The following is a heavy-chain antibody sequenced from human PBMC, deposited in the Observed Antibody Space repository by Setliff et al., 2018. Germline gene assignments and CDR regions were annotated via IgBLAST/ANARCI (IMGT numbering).Heavy chain of an antibody. D-gene: IGHD1-1*01. CDR1: GFAFSSSG. V-gene: IGHV1-18*01. CDR3: ARLTYNLYYYYLDV. J-gene: IGHJ6*03. Sequence: ASVKVSCKASGFAFSSSGISWVRQAPGQGLEWMGWISVYNGNTNYAQTFQDRVTMTTDASTNTAYLDLRNLRSDDTAVYYCARLTYNLYYYYLDVWGKGTPVTVSS. CDR2: ISVYNGNT.